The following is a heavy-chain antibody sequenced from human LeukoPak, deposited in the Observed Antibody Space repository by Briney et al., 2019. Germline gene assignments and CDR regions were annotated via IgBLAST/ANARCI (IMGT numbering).Heavy chain of an antibody. CDR2: ISGSGDTT. V-gene: IGHV3-23*01. D-gene: IGHD2-15*01. J-gene: IGHJ6*03. CDR1: GFTFSNYA. CDR3: AKDTPAWWYHRAYMNV. Sequence: GGSLRLSCAASGFTFSNYAMSWVRQAPGGGLEWVSAISGSGDTTFHADSVKGRFTTSRDNSKNTLSLQMSGLRVEDSAVYFCAKDTPAWWYHRAYMNVWGTGTTVTVSS.